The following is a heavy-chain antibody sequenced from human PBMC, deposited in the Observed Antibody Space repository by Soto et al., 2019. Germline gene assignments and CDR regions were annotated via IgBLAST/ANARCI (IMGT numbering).Heavy chain of an antibody. J-gene: IGHJ4*02. D-gene: IGHD3-22*01. CDR1: GGSFSGYY. CDR2: INHSGRS. CDR3: ARGISMTVEVQRDAPDKYFFDS. V-gene: IGHV4-34*01. Sequence: KSSETLSLTCAVYGGSFSGYYWTWIRQPPGKGLEWIAEINHSGRSNSNPSLKSRVTVSVDTSKNQFSLTLSSVTAADTAVYYCARGISMTVEVQRDAPDKYFFDSWGQGTLVTVSS.